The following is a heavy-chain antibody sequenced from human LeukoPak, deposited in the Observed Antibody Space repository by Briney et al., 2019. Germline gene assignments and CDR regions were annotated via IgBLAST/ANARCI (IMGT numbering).Heavy chain of an antibody. CDR3: ARDHVHYDYDRMGFDY. Sequence: ASVKVSCKASGYTFTSYGISWVRQAPGQGLEWMGWISAYNGNTNYAQKLQGRVTMTTDTSTSTAYMELRSLRSDDTAVYYCARDHVHYDYDRMGFDYWGQGTLVTVSS. D-gene: IGHD3-16*01. CDR2: ISAYNGNT. CDR1: GYTFTSYG. J-gene: IGHJ4*02. V-gene: IGHV1-18*01.